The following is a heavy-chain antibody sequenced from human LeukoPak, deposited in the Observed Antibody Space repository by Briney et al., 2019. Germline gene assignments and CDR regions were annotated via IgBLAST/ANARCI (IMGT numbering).Heavy chain of an antibody. CDR1: GFTFSSYA. D-gene: IGHD4-11*01. V-gene: IGHV3-30-3*01. CDR3: ARDLTDPDYYYYGMDV. CDR2: ISYDGSNK. Sequence: GGSLRLSCAASGFTFSSYAMHWVRQAPGKGLEWVAVISYDGSNKYYADSVKGRFTISRDNSKNTLYLQMNSLRAEDTAVYYCARDLTDPDYYYYGMDVWGQGTTVTVSS. J-gene: IGHJ6*02.